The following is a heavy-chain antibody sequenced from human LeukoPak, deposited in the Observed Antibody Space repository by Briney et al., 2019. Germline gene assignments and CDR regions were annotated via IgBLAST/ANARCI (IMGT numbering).Heavy chain of an antibody. Sequence: GASVKVSCKASGYTFTSYYMHWVRQAPGQGLEWMGIINPSGGITAYAQKFQGRVTMTRDTSTTTVYMELYSLRSEDTAVYYCTRGDWGFNSEFDYWGQGTLVTVSS. CDR1: GYTFTSYY. J-gene: IGHJ4*02. CDR3: TRGDWGFNSEFDY. D-gene: IGHD7-27*01. V-gene: IGHV1-46*01. CDR2: INPSGGIT.